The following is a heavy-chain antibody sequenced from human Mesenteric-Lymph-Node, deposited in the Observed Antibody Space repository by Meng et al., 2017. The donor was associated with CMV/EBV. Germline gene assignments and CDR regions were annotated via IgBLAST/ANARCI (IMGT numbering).Heavy chain of an antibody. Sequence: LTCAASGFTFSSYWMSWVRQAPGKGLEWVANIKQDGSEKYYVDSVKGRFTISRDNAKNPLYLQMNSLRAEDTAVYYCARDGTYYDFWSAFDIWGQGTMVTVSS. CDR2: IKQDGSEK. J-gene: IGHJ3*02. CDR1: GFTFSSYW. V-gene: IGHV3-7*01. D-gene: IGHD3-3*01. CDR3: ARDGTYYDFWSAFDI.